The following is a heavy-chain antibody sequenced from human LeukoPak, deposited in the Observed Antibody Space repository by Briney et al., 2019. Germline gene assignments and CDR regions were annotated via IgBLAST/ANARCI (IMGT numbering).Heavy chain of an antibody. CDR3: ARALTVGTIYFDY. D-gene: IGHD4-23*01. V-gene: IGHV4-34*01. Sequence: SETLSLTCAVYGGSFSGYYWSWIRQPPGKGLEWIGEINHSGSTNYNPSLKSRVTISVDTSKNQFSLKLSSVTAADTAVYYCARALTVGTIYFDYWGQGTLVTVSS. CDR1: GGSFSGYY. J-gene: IGHJ4*02. CDR2: INHSGST.